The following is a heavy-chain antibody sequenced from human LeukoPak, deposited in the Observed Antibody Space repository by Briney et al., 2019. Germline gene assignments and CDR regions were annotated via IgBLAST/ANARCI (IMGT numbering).Heavy chain of an antibody. CDR2: IKSKTDPGTT. CDR3: KTDFLSGTYQDWYFDL. J-gene: IGHJ2*01. CDR1: GFSFSDAW. Sequence: GGSLRLSCAASGFSFSDAWMSWVRQAPGKGLEWVGRIKSKTDPGTTDYAAPLKGRFTISRDDSKNTLYLQMNSLKTEDTAVYCCKTDFLSGTYQDWYFDLWGRGTLVTVSS. D-gene: IGHD1-26*01. V-gene: IGHV3-15*01.